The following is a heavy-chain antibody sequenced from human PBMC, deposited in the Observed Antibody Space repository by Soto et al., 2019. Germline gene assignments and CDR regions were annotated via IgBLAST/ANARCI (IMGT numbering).Heavy chain of an antibody. CDR1: GFTFSSYS. Sequence: GGSLRLSCAASGFTFSSYSMNWVRQAPGKGLEWVSYISSSSSTIYYADSVKGRFTISRDNAKNSLYLQMNSLRAEDTAVYYCASDFWSGYCLEIWGQGTMVTVSS. D-gene: IGHD3-3*01. V-gene: IGHV3-48*01. J-gene: IGHJ3*02. CDR3: ASDFWSGYCLEI. CDR2: ISSSSSTI.